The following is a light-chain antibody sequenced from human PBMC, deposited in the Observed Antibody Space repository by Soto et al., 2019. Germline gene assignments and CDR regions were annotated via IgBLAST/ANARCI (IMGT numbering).Light chain of an antibody. J-gene: IGKJ1*01. CDR2: AAS. CDR3: LQHNTYPRT. CDR1: QNIRSY. V-gene: IGKV1-17*01. Sequence: DIQMTQSPSSLSASVGDRVTITCRASQNIRSYLNWYQQRIGKAPKVLIYAASSLQSGVPSRFSGSGSGTEFTLTISSLQPEDFATYYCLQHNTYPRTFGQGTKVDIK.